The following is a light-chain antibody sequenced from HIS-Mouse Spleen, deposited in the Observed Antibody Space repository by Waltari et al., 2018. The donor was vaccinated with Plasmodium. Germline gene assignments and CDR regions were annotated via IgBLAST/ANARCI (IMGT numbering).Light chain of an antibody. V-gene: IGLV3-25*03. Sequence: SYELTQPPSVSVSPGQTARITCPGAALPKQYPYCYQPKPGQAPVLGRYKDSGRPSGIPERFSGSSSGTTVTLTISGVQAEDEADYYCQSADSSGTPNWVFGGGTKLTVL. J-gene: IGLJ3*02. CDR1: ALPKQY. CDR2: KDS. CDR3: QSADSSGTPNWV.